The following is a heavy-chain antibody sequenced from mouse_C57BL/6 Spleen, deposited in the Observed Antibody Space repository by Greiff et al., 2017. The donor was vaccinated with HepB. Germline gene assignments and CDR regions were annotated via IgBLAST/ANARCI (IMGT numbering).Heavy chain of an antibody. Sequence: VQLQQPGAELVKPGASVKLSCKASGYTFTSYWMHWVKQRPGQGLEWIGMIHPNSGSTNYNEKFKSKATLTVDKSSSTAYMQLSSLTSEDSAVYYCARSTGGGGFDYWGQGTTLTVSS. CDR2: IHPNSGST. V-gene: IGHV1-64*01. CDR3: ARSTGGGGFDY. J-gene: IGHJ2*01. CDR1: GYTFTSYW.